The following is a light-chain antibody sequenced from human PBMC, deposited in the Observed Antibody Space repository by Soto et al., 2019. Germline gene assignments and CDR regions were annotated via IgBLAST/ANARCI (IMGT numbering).Light chain of an antibody. J-gene: IGLJ3*02. Sequence: QSVLTQPPSASGTPGQRVTISCSGSNSNIGSNTVNWYQHLPGTAPKLLIYSGNQRPSGVPDRFSGSKSGTSASLAISGLQSEDEADYYCAAWDDSLNGQGVFGGGTKLTVL. CDR2: SGN. V-gene: IGLV1-44*01. CDR3: AAWDDSLNGQGV. CDR1: NSNIGSNT.